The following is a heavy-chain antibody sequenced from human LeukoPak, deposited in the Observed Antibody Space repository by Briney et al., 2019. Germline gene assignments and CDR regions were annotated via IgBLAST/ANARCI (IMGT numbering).Heavy chain of an antibody. CDR2: IYYSGST. CDR3: ARDRSSTSRDDAFDI. V-gene: IGHV4-59*01. D-gene: IGHD2-2*01. J-gene: IGHJ3*02. Sequence: PSETLSLTCTVSGGSISSYYWSWIRQPPGKGLEWIGYIYYSGSTNYNPSLKSRVTISVDTSKNQFSLKLSSVTAADTAVHYCARDRSSTSRDDAFDIWGQGTMVTVSS. CDR1: GGSISSYY.